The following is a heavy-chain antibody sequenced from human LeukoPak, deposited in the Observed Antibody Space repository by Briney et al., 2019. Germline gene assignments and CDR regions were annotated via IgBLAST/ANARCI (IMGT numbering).Heavy chain of an antibody. CDR2: ISGSGGST. D-gene: IGHD6-19*01. CDR1: GFTFSSYA. Sequence: PGRSLRLSCAASGFTFSSYAMSWVRQAPGKGLEWVSAISGSGGSTYYADSVKGRFTISRDNSKNTLYLQMNSLRAEDTAVYYCAKDSEQWLVLGYFDYWGQGTLVTVSS. J-gene: IGHJ4*02. CDR3: AKDSEQWLVLGYFDY. V-gene: IGHV3-23*01.